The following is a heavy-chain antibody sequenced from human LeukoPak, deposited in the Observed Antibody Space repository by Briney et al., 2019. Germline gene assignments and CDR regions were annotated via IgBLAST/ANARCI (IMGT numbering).Heavy chain of an antibody. J-gene: IGHJ3*02. Sequence: GGSLRLSCAASGFIFNSYAMHWVRQAPGKGLEWVAAISYDGTNRYYADSVKGRFTISRDNSKNTLFLQMDSLRAEDTAVYYCASRAEAFDIWGQGTMVTVSS. D-gene: IGHD1-14*01. CDR2: ISYDGTNR. V-gene: IGHV3-30*04. CDR1: GFIFNSYA. CDR3: ASRAEAFDI.